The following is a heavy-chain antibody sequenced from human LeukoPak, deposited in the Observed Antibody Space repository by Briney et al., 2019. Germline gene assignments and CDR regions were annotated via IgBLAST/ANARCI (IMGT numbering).Heavy chain of an antibody. Sequence: GGSLRLSCAASGFTFSSYGMHWVRQAPGKGLEWVAVISYDGSNKYYADSVKGRFTISRDNSKNTLYLQMNSLRAEDTAVYYCAREAPTVYAFDIWGQGTMVTVSS. V-gene: IGHV3-30*19. D-gene: IGHD4-17*01. CDR1: GFTFSSYG. J-gene: IGHJ3*02. CDR2: ISYDGSNK. CDR3: AREAPTVYAFDI.